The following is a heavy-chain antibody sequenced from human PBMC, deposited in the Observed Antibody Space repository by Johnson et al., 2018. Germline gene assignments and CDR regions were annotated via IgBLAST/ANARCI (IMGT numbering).Heavy chain of an antibody. CDR2: IKSKTDGGTT. Sequence: VQLVESGGGVVQPGRSLRLSCAASGFTFSSYGMHWVRQAPGKGLEWVGRIKSKTDGGTTDYAAPVKGRFTISRDDSKNTRYLQMNSLKTEDTAVYYCTTEAFDIWGQGTMVTVSS. J-gene: IGHJ3*02. CDR1: GFTFSSYG. V-gene: IGHV3-15*07. CDR3: TTEAFDI.